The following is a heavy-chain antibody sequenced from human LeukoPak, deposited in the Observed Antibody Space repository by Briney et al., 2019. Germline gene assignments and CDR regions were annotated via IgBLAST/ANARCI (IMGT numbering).Heavy chain of an antibody. CDR1: GFTFSGSA. CDR3: TRKTIAAAGTLVDY. D-gene: IGHD6-13*01. Sequence: GGSLRLSCAASGFTFSGSAMHWVRQASEKGLEWVGRIRSKANSYATAYAASVKGRFTISRDDSKNTAYLQMNSLKTEDTAVYYCTRKTIAAAGTLVDYWGQGTLVTVSS. J-gene: IGHJ4*02. V-gene: IGHV3-73*01. CDR2: IRSKANSYAT.